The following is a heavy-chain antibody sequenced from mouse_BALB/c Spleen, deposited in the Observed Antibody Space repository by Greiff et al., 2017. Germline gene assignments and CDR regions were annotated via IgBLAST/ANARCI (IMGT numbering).Heavy chain of an antibody. J-gene: IGHJ4*01. CDR1: GYTFTDYW. Sequence: QVQLQQPGAELVMPGASVKMSCKASGYTFTDYWMHWVKQRPGQGLAWIGAIDTSDSYTSYNQKFKGKATLTVDESSSTAYMQLSSLTSEDSAVYYCARGQLGLPMDYWGQGTSVTVSS. CDR3: ARGQLGLPMDY. CDR2: IDTSDSYT. V-gene: IGHV1-69*01. D-gene: IGHD3-1*01.